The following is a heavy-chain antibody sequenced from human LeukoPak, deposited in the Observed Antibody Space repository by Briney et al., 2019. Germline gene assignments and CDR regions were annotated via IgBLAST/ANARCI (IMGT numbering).Heavy chain of an antibody. CDR1: GFTFDDYA. D-gene: IGHD6-6*01. Sequence: GRSLRLSCAASGFTFDDYASHGVRQPAGKGLEAVAGKRCNSGSIGYADSVKGRFTISRDNAKNPLYLQMNSLRAEDTALYYCAKGRDSSSIDYWGQGTLVTVSS. J-gene: IGHJ4*02. CDR2: KRCNSGSI. CDR3: AKGRDSSSIDY. V-gene: IGHV3-9*01.